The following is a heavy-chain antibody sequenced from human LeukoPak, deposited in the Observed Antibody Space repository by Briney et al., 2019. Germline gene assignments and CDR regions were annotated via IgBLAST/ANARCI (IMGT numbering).Heavy chain of an antibody. V-gene: IGHV1-2*02. CDR2: INPNSGGT. CDR3: ARSNYYYGSGSYYPTNRGRVDY. CDR1: GYTFTGYY. D-gene: IGHD3-10*01. J-gene: IGHJ4*02. Sequence: ASVKVSCKASGYTFTGYYMHWVRQAPGQGLEWMGWINPNSGGTNYAQKFQGRVTMTRDTSISTAYMELSRLRSDDTAVYYCARSNYYYGSGSYYPTNRGRVDYWGQGTLVTVSS.